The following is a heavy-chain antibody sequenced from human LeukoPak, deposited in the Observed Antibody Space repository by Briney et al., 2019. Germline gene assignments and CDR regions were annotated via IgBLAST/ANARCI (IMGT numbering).Heavy chain of an antibody. CDR2: ISWNDDK. V-gene: IGHV2-5*01. D-gene: IGHD3-16*01. CDR1: GFSLSSRGVG. Sequence: SGPTLVNPTQTLTLTCSFSGFSLSSRGVGVGWFRQPPGKALECLAVISWNDDKRYSPSLKSRFSITKDTSKNQVVLTMTNMDPVDTATYYCVHQISLRGRDQYYMDVWGKGTTVTVSS. J-gene: IGHJ6*03. CDR3: VHQISLRGRDQYYMDV.